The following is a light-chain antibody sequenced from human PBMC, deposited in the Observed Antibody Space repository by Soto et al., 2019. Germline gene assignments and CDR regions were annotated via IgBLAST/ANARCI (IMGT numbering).Light chain of an antibody. CDR2: DVS. V-gene: IGLV2-14*01. Sequence: QSALTQPASVSGSPGQSITISCTGTSSDVGGYNYVSWYQQRPGKAPKLMIYDVSNRPSGVSNRFSGSKSGTTASLTISGLQAEDEADYYCSSYTSSSIPYVFGTGTKVTVL. J-gene: IGLJ1*01. CDR1: SSDVGGYNY. CDR3: SSYTSSSIPYV.